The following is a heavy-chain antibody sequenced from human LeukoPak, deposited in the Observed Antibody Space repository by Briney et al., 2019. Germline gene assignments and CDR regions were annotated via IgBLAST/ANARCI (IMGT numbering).Heavy chain of an antibody. D-gene: IGHD3-22*01. CDR2: IYYSGST. Sequence: PSETLSLTCTVSGGFISSSSYYWGWIRQPPGKGLEWIGSIYYSGSTYYNPSLESRVIISVDTSKNQFSLKLSSVTAADTAVYYCARLRFYYDSGGYYYPSYFDYWGQGTLVTVSS. J-gene: IGHJ4*02. CDR3: ARLRFYYDSGGYYYPSYFDY. V-gene: IGHV4-39*01. CDR1: GGFISSSSYY.